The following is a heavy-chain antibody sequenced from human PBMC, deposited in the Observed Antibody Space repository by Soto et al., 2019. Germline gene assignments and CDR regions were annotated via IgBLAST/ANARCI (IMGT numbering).Heavy chain of an antibody. Sequence: SETLSLTCTVSGGSIRRGDYYWGWIRQPPGKGLESIGYIYYSGSTNYNPSLKSRVTISVDTSKNQFSLKLSSVTAADTAVYYCARRYGGNFDYWGQGTLVTVSS. CDR3: ARRYGGNFDY. D-gene: IGHD3-16*01. V-gene: IGHV4-61*08. CDR1: GGSIRRGDYY. CDR2: IYYSGST. J-gene: IGHJ4*02.